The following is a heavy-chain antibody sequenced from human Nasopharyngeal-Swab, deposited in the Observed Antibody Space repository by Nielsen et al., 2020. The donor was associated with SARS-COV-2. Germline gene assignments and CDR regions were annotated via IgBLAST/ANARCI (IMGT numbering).Heavy chain of an antibody. CDR2: INTNTGNP. V-gene: IGHV7-4-1*02. J-gene: IGHJ4*02. D-gene: IGHD1-1*01. Sequence: WVRQAPGQGLEWMGWINTNTGNPTYAQGFAGRFVFSLDTSVSTAYLQISSLKAEDTAVYYCARAERSQPGRWGQGTLVTVSS. CDR3: ARAERSQPGR.